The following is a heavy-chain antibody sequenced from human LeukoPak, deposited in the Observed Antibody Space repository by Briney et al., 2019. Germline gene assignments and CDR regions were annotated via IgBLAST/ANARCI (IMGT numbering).Heavy chain of an antibody. Sequence: ASVKVSCKASGFTFTSSAMQWVRQARGQRLEWIGWIVVGSGNTNYAQKFQERVTITRDMSTSTAYMELSSLRSEDTAVYYCSAVMRDDSSGYFDYWGQETLVTVSS. CDR2: IVVGSGNT. D-gene: IGHD3-22*01. CDR1: GFTFTSSA. V-gene: IGHV1-58*02. CDR3: SAVMRDDSSGYFDY. J-gene: IGHJ4*02.